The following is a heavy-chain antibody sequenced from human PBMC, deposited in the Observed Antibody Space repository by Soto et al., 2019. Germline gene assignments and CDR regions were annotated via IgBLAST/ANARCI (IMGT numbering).Heavy chain of an antibody. CDR1: GYSFTSYW. Sequence: GESLKISCKGSGYSFTSYWIGWVRQMPGKGLEWMGIIYPGDSDTRYSPSFQGQVTISADKSISTAYLQWSSLKASDTAMYYCARRSAFGDYVKGWFDPWGQGTLVTVSS. CDR3: ARRSAFGDYVKGWFDP. J-gene: IGHJ5*02. V-gene: IGHV5-51*01. CDR2: IYPGDSDT. D-gene: IGHD4-17*01.